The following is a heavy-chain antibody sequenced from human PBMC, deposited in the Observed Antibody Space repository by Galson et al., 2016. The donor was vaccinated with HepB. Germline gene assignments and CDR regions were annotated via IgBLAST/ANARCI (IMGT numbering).Heavy chain of an antibody. CDR2: IKEDGSEK. D-gene: IGHD3-22*01. J-gene: IGHJ5*02. V-gene: IGHV3-7*01. CDR3: ARAGGTVYYHDSSGYST. Sequence: WVRQAPGKGLEWVANIKEDGSEKYYVDSVKGRFTISRDNAKNSLYLQMNSLRAEDTAVYYCARAGGTVYYHDSSGYSTWGQGTLVTVSS.